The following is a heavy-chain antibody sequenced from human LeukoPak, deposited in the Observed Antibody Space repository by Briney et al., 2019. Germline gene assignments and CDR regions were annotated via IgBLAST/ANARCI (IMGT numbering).Heavy chain of an antibody. CDR1: GYTFTGYY. V-gene: IGHV1-2*02. D-gene: IGHD1-26*01. CDR3: ARIVGATGWFDP. CDR2: INPNSGGT. Sequence: GASVKVSCKASGYTFTGYYMHWVRQAPGQGLKWMGWINPNSGGTNYAQKFQGRVTMTRDTSISTAYMELSRLRSDDTAVYYCARIVGATGWFDPWGQGTLVTVSS. J-gene: IGHJ5*02.